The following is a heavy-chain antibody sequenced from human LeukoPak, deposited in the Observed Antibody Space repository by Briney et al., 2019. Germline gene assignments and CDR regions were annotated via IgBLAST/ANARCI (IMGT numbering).Heavy chain of an antibody. CDR1: GYTFTGYY. CDR2: INPNSGGT. J-gene: IGHJ4*02. Sequence: ASVKVSCKASGYTFTGYYMHWVRQAPGQGLEWMGWINPNSGGTNYAQKFQGRVTMTRDTSISTAYMELSRLRSDDTAVYYCARDNSSGWYDPLYFDYWGQGTLVTVSS. D-gene: IGHD6-19*01. CDR3: ARDNSSGWYDPLYFDY. V-gene: IGHV1-2*02.